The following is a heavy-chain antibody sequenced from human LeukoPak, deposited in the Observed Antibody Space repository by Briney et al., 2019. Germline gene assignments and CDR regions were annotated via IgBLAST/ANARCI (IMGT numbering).Heavy chain of an antibody. CDR2: INPSGGST. Sequence: SSVKVSCKASGYTFTSYYMHWVRQAPGQGLEWMGIINPSGGSTSYAQKFQGRVTMTRDTSTSTVYMELSSLRSEDTAVYYCAREKYCSSTSCYTTRYMDVWGKGTTVTVSS. V-gene: IGHV1-46*01. CDR1: GYTFTSYY. J-gene: IGHJ6*03. CDR3: AREKYCSSTSCYTTRYMDV. D-gene: IGHD2-2*02.